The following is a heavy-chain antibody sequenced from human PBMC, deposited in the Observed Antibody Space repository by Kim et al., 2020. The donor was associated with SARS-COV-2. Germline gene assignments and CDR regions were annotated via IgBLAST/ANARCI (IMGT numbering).Heavy chain of an antibody. J-gene: IGHJ4*02. V-gene: IGHV4-34*01. CDR2: INHSGST. D-gene: IGHD3-16*01. CDR3: ARRGRWWYFDY. Sequence: SETLSLTCAVYGGSFSGYYWSWIRQPPGKGLEWIGEINHSGSTNYNPSLKSRVTISVDTSKNQFSLKLSSVTAADTAVYYCARRGRWWYFDYWGQGTLVTVSS. CDR1: GGSFSGYY.